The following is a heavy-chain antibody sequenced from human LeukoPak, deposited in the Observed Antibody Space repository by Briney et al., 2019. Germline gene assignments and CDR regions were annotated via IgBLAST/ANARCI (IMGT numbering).Heavy chain of an antibody. D-gene: IGHD6-19*01. J-gene: IGHJ4*02. CDR3: ARGSTQYSSGWYGLDY. Sequence: PGGSLRLSCAASGFTFSASDMSWVRQAPGKGLGWVSGLSRTGGTTHYADSVKGRFTISRDNSKNTLYLQMNSLRAEDTAVYYCARGSTQYSSGWYGLDYWGQGTLVTVSS. CDR2: LSRTGGTT. CDR1: GFTFSASD. V-gene: IGHV3-23*01.